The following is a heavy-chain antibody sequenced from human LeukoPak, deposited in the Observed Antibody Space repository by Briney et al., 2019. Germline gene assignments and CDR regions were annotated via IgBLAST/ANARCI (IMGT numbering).Heavy chain of an antibody. D-gene: IGHD5-12*01. CDR1: GFTFSSYA. J-gene: IGHJ4*02. CDR3: ARHGSSRGYSGYDHLIAVAGTGCDY. V-gene: IGHV3-23*01. Sequence: GGSLRLSCAASGFTFSSYAMSWVRQAPGKGLEWVSAISGSGGSTYYADSVKGRFTISRDNSKNTLYLQMNSLRAEDTAVYYCARHGSSRGYSGYDHLIAVAGTGCDYWGQGTLVTVSS. CDR2: ISGSGGST.